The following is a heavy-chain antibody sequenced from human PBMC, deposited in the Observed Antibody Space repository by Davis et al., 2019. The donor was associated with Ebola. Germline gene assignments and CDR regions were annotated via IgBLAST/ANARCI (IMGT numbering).Heavy chain of an antibody. CDR2: INHSGST. CDR3: ALTRDEYTYLFDY. V-gene: IGHV4-34*01. Sequence: SETLSLTCAVSAGSFSGHYWSWIRQPPGQGLEWIGEINHSGSTNYNPSLKGRVTMSVDTSSNQLSLMLSSVTAADTAVYYCALTRDEYTYLFDYWGQGTLVTVSS. D-gene: IGHD5-24*01. CDR1: AGSFSGHY. J-gene: IGHJ4*02.